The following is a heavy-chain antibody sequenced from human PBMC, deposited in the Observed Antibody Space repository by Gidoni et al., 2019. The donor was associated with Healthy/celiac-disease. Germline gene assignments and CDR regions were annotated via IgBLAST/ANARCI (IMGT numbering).Heavy chain of an antibody. CDR1: GFTFSSYG. D-gene: IGHD2-2*01. J-gene: IGHJ4*02. Sequence: QVQLVESGGGVVQPGRSLRLSCAASGFTFSSYGMHWVRQAPGKGLEWVAVIWYDGSNKYYADSVKGRFTISRDNSKNTLYLQMNSLRAEDTAVYYCARALHCSSTSCPYFDYWGQGTLVTVSS. CDR2: IWYDGSNK. CDR3: ARALHCSSTSCPYFDY. V-gene: IGHV3-33*01.